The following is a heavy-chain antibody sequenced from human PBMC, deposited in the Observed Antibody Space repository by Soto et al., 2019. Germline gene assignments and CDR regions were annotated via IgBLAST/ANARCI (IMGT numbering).Heavy chain of an antibody. CDR3: ARSFGWYAIDQ. J-gene: IGHJ4*02. V-gene: IGHV4-4*02. D-gene: IGHD6-19*01. CDR2: IHHSGNT. Sequence: QMQLSESGPGLVRPSETLSLTCAVSSASISSEQRWSWVRQPPGKGLEWIGEIHHSGNTNSNPSLKSRVTMSVDKSKNQFSLSLNSLTAADTAIYYCARSFGWYAIDQWSQETLVTVSS. CDR1: SASISSEQR.